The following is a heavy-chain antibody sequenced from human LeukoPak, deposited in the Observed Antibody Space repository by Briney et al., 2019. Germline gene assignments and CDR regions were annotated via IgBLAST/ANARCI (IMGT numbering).Heavy chain of an antibody. Sequence: GGSLRLSCAASGFTFDYYWVHWVRQAPGKGLMWVSRINTDGSNTHYADSVKGRFTISRDNAKNTLYLQMNGLRVEDTAVYYCVVWGEDRSGHRFDFWGQGTLVTVSS. CDR3: VVWGEDRSGHRFDF. CDR1: GFTFDYYW. V-gene: IGHV3-74*01. D-gene: IGHD3-22*01. CDR2: INTDGSNT. J-gene: IGHJ4*02.